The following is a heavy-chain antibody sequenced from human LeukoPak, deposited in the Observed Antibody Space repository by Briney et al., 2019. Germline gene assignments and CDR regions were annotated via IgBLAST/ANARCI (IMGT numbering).Heavy chain of an antibody. CDR1: GSTFTGYY. Sequence: ASVMLSCKASGSTFTGYYMHWVRQAPGQGLEWMGWINPKSGDTNYGQKFQGRVTLTRDTSHSTAYMALTDLRSDDPGLYYCAGPNGDYYNWLDPWGQGTLVTVSS. D-gene: IGHD4-17*01. J-gene: IGHJ5*02. V-gene: IGHV1-2*02. CDR3: AGPNGDYYNWLDP. CDR2: INPKSGDT.